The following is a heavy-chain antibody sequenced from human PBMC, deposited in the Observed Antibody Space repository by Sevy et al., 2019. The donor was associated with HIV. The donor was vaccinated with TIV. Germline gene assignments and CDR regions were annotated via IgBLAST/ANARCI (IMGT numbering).Heavy chain of an antibody. CDR2: RYYSGST. J-gene: IGHJ4*02. Sequence: SETLSLTCTVSGGSISSYYWSWIRRPPGKGLEWIGSRYYSGSTNDNPSLKSRVTISVDTSKNQFSLKLSSVTAADTAVYYCARAESIAARRFFDYWGQGTLVTVSS. D-gene: IGHD6-6*01. V-gene: IGHV4-59*01. CDR1: GGSISSYY. CDR3: ARAESIAARRFFDY.